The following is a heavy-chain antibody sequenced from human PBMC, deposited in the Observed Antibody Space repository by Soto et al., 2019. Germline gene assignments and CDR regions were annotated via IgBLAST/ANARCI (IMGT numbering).Heavy chain of an antibody. V-gene: IGHV1-69*13. J-gene: IGHJ6*02. D-gene: IGHD1-26*01. CDR1: GGTFSSYA. CDR3: ASDLSTSYYYYGMDV. CDR2: IIPIFGTA. Sequence: GASVKVSCKASGGTFSSYAISWVRQAPGQGLEWMGGIIPIFGTANYAQKFQGRVTITADESTSTAYMELSSLRSEDTAVYYCASDLSTSYYYYGMDVWGQGTTVTVSS.